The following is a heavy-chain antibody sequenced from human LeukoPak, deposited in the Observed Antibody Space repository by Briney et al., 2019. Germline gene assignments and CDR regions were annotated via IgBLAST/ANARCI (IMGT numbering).Heavy chain of an antibody. V-gene: IGHV3-21*01. CDR2: ISSGSTYI. CDR3: ARAPLGESDY. D-gene: IGHD3-10*01. Sequence: GRSLRLSCAASGFTFSSYSMNWVRQAPGKGLEWVSSISSGSTYIYYADSVKGRFTISRDNAKSSLFLQMNSLRADDAAVYYCARAPLGESDYWGQGTLVTVSS. J-gene: IGHJ4*02. CDR1: GFTFSSYS.